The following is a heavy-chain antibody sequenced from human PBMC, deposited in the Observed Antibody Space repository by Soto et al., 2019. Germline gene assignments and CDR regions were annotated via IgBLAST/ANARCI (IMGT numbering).Heavy chain of an antibody. CDR3: ARQIYDSDTGPNFQYYFDS. CDR2: IDPSDSQT. Sequence: SGYRFAGYWITWVRQKPGKGLEWMGRIDPSDSQTYYSPSFRGHVTISVTKSIATVFLQWSSLRASDTAMYYCARQIYDSDTGPNFQYYFDSWGQGTPVTVSS. D-gene: IGHD3-22*01. CDR1: GYRFAGYW. J-gene: IGHJ4*02. V-gene: IGHV5-10-1*01.